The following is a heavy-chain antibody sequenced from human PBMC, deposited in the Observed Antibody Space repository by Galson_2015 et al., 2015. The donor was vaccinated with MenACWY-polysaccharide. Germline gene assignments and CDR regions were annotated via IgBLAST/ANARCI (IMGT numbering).Heavy chain of an antibody. Sequence: SLRLSCAASGFTFSSYAMSWVRQAPGKGLEWVSGISSSGDRTYYADSVKGRFTISRDNSKNTLYLQMNSLRDEDTAVYYCARPDCGNTNCYVLLYWGQGTLVTVSA. V-gene: IGHV3-23*01. CDR3: ARPDCGNTNCYVLLY. J-gene: IGHJ4*02. D-gene: IGHD3-10*02. CDR1: GFTFSSYA. CDR2: ISSSGDRT.